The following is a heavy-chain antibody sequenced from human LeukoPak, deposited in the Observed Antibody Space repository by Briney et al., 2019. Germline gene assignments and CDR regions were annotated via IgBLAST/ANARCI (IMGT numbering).Heavy chain of an antibody. CDR1: GGSVTSGPNY. Sequence: SETLSLTCSVSGGSVTSGPNYWNWLRRPAWKGLEWIGRIQTSGRVNYNPSLPRRATLYLDTPKHLLSLPLTSVTAAHTAVYYCARDRGNADYSDYFDSWRQGTQVTVPS. CDR3: ARDRGNADYSDYFDS. D-gene: IGHD4-11*01. J-gene: IGHJ4*02. V-gene: IGHV4-61*02. CDR2: IQTSGRV.